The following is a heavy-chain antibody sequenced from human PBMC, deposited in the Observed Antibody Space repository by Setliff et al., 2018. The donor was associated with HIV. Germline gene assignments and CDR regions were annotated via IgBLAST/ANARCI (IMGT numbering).Heavy chain of an antibody. J-gene: IGHJ4*02. V-gene: IGHV3-7*03. D-gene: IGHD5-18*01. CDR2: IKQDGSEK. Sequence: GGSLRLSCAASGSTFSDYFMSWIRQAPGKGLEWVANIKQDGSEKYYVDSVKGRCTISRDTSRNTLYLQMNSLRAEDTAVYYCVKDSLGAMVPYYFQSWGQGTLVTVSS. CDR3: VKDSLGAMVPYYFQS. CDR1: GSTFSDYF.